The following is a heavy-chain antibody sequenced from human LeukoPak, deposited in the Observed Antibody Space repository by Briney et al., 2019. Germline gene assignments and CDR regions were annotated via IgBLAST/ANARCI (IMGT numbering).Heavy chain of an antibody. CDR2: ISYDVSNT. J-gene: IGHJ4*02. D-gene: IGHD4-17*01. CDR1: GFIFSSYA. CDR3: AKRGGAFDYGDYGLFDY. V-gene: IGHV3-30*18. Sequence: GGSLRLSCAASGFIFSSYAMHWVRQAPGKGLEWVAVISYDVSNTYYADSVKGRFTISRDNSKNTLYLQMDSLRGEDTAVYYCAKRGGAFDYGDYGLFDYWGRGTLVTVSS.